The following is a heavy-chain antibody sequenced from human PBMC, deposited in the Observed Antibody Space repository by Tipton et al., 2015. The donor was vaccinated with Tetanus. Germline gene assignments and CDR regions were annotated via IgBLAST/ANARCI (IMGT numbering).Heavy chain of an antibody. J-gene: IGHJ6*02. CDR2: VDYSGST. Sequence: TLSLTCTVSSGSISNSDYSWGWIRQPPGRGLEWIGSVDYSGSTYYNPSLRSRVAISVDTSKNPFFLKLSSVTAADTAVYYCTRLSIAATGTYGLTFYYGMDVWGPGTTVTVSS. CDR1: SGSISNSDYS. D-gene: IGHD6-13*01. V-gene: IGHV4-39*02. CDR3: TRLSIAATGTYGLTFYYGMDV.